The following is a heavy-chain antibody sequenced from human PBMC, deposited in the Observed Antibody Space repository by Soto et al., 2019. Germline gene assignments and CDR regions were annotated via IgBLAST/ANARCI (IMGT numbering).Heavy chain of an antibody. Sequence: SETRSLTCTFCGVCSNTKNYYLCFFRQPPGKGLEWIGSVFYDGTTYYSPSLKIRVTISLATSRTQFSLKLNSVTDADTAVYCCARIVIVSPVDNVWGKGNLVTVSS. CDR1: GVCSNTKNYY. J-gene: IGHJ4*02. CDR3: ARIVIVSPVDNV. D-gene: IGHD3-16*02. CDR2: VFYDGTT. V-gene: IGHV4-39*01.